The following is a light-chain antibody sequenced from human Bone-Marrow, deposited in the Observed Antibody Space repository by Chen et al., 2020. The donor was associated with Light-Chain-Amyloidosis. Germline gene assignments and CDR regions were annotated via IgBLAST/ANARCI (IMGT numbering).Light chain of an antibody. CDR3: QQYGTSPLT. CDR2: GSS. J-gene: IGKJ4*01. Sequence: EIVLTQSPGTLSLSPGEGSNLSCRASQTISSNYLTWYQQKFGQAPRLLSYGSSSRATGIPDRFTGSESGTDFTLTSNRLEPEDFAMYYCQQYGTSPLTFGGGTKVEI. CDR1: QTISSNY. V-gene: IGKV3-20*01.